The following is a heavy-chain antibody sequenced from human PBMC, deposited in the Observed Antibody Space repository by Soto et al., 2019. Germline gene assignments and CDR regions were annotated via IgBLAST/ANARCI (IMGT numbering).Heavy chain of an antibody. D-gene: IGHD3-22*01. CDR1: GFTFSSYA. CDR3: ARYYYDSSGKGHYYYYGMDV. V-gene: IGHV3-23*01. J-gene: IGHJ6*02. Sequence: GGSLRLSCAASGFTFSSYAMSWVRQAPGKGLEWVSAISGSGGSTYYADSVKGRFTISRDNSKNTLYLQMNSLRAEDTAVYYCARYYYDSSGKGHYYYYGMDVWGQGTTVTVSS. CDR2: ISGSGGST.